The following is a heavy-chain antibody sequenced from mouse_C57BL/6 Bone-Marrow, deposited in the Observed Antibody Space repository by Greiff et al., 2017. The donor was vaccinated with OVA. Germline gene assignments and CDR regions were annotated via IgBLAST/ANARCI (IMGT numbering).Heavy chain of an antibody. CDR2: IDPETGGT. D-gene: IGHD2-5*01. CDR1: GYTFTDYE. J-gene: IGHJ4*01. CDR3: TRGYRNYYDMDY. V-gene: IGHV1-15*01. Sequence: QVQLQQSGAELVRPGASVTLSCKASGYTFTDYEMHWVKQTPVHGLEWIGAIDPETGGTAYNQKFKGKAILTADKSSSTAYMQLRSLTSEDSAVYCCTRGYRNYYDMDYWGEGTSGTVSA.